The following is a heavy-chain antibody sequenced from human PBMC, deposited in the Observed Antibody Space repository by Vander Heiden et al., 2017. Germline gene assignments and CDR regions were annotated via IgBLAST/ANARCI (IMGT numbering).Heavy chain of an antibody. V-gene: IGHV4-31*03. CDR2: IYYSGST. CDR1: GGSISSGGYY. Sequence: QVQLQESGPGLVKPSQNLSLTCTVSGGSISSGGYYWSLIRQHPGRGLEWIGYIYYSGSTYYNPSLKSRVTISIDTSKNQFSLKLSSVTAADTAVYYCARESRPMAYFDYWGQGTLVTVSS. D-gene: IGHD3-10*01. CDR3: ARESRPMAYFDY. J-gene: IGHJ4*02.